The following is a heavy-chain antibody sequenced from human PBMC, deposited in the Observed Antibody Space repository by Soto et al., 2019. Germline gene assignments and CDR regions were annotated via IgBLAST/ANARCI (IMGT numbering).Heavy chain of an antibody. Sequence: GGSLRLSCAASGFTFDDFAMHWVRQAPGKGLEWVSGITWNSGDITYTGSVKGRFSISRDNAENSLYLHMNSLRPEDTAYYYCARSRGLAGCPLDLWGQGTLVTVSS. J-gene: IGHJ5*02. D-gene: IGHD6-13*01. V-gene: IGHV3-9*01. CDR3: ARSRGLAGCPLDL. CDR1: GFTFDDFA. CDR2: ITWNSGDI.